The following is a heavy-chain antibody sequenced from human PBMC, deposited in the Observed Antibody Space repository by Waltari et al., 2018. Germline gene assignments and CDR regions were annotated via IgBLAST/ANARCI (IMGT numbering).Heavy chain of an antibody. CDR2: IYYSGST. Sequence: QVQLQESGPGLVKPSETLSLPCPVSVGSISSYYWRWIRQPPGKGLEWIGYIYYSGSTNYNPSLKSRVTISVDTSKNQFSLKLSSVTAADTAVYYCASAGGTLRQNYWGQGTLVTVSS. D-gene: IGHD3-3*01. CDR1: VGSISSYY. J-gene: IGHJ4*02. CDR3: ASAGGTLRQNY. V-gene: IGHV4-59*01.